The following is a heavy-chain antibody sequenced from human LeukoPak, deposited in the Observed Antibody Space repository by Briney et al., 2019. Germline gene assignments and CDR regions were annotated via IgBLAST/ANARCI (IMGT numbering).Heavy chain of an antibody. CDR1: GYTFTSYY. Sequence: ASVKVSCKASGYTFTSYYMHWVRQAPGQGLEWMGIINPSGGSTSYAQEFQGRVTMTRDTSTSTVYMELSSLRSEDTAVYYCARDGIDGGDYVGWFDPWGQGTLVTVSS. V-gene: IGHV1-46*01. CDR3: ARDGIDGGDYVGWFDP. J-gene: IGHJ5*02. D-gene: IGHD4-17*01. CDR2: INPSGGST.